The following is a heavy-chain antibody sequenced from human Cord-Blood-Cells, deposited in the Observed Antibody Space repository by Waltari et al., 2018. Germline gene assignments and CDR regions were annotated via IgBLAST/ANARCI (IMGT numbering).Heavy chain of an antibody. D-gene: IGHD4-17*01. CDR1: VFTSSSYG. CDR3: ARDDYGGNYDAFDI. V-gene: IGHV3-33*01. J-gene: IGHJ3*02. CDR2: IWYDGSNK. Sequence: QVQLVESGGVVVQPGGSLRLSCAASVFTSSSYGMHWVRLAPGKGLEWVAVIWYDGSNKYYADSVKGRFTISRDNSKNTLYLQMNSLRAEDTAVYYCARDDYGGNYDAFDIWGQGTMVTVSS.